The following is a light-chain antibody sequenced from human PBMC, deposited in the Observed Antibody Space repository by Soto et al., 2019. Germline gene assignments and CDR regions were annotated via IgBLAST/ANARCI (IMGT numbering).Light chain of an antibody. Sequence: DIVMTQSPDSLAVSLGERATINCKSSQSVLCSSNNKNYLTWYQQKAGQPPKRLIYWASTRESGVPDRFSGSRSGTDFTLTISSLQAEDVAVYYCQQYCTTPWTFGQGTKVEIK. V-gene: IGKV4-1*01. CDR1: QSVLCSSNNKNY. J-gene: IGKJ1*01. CDR3: QQYCTTPWT. CDR2: WAS.